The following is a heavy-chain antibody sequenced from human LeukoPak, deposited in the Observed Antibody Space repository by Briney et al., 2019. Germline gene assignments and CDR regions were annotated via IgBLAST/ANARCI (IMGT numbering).Heavy chain of an antibody. V-gene: IGHV3-7*01. CDR1: GFTFSSYW. J-gene: IGHJ4*02. D-gene: IGHD6-19*01. Sequence: GGSLRLSCAASGFTFSSYWMSWVRQAPGKGLEWVANIKQDGSEKYYVDSVKGRFTISRDNAKNSLYLQMNSLRAEDTAVYYCSRIVGEQWLAYYFDYWGQGTLVTVSS. CDR3: SRIVGEQWLAYYFDY. CDR2: IKQDGSEK.